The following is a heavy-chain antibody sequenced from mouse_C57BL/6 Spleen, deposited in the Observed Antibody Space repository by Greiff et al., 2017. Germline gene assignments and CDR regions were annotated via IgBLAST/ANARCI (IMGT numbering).Heavy chain of an antibody. CDR3: AREKGTAQATFPWFAY. J-gene: IGHJ3*01. D-gene: IGHD3-2*02. CDR1: GYTFTSYW. V-gene: IGHV1-72*01. CDR2: IDPNSGGT. Sequence: QVQLQQPGAELVKPGASVKLSCKASGYTFTSYWMHWVKQRPGRGLEWIGRIDPNSGGTKYNEKFKSKATLTVDKPSSTAYMQLSSLTSEDSAVYYCAREKGTAQATFPWFAYWGQGTLVTVSA.